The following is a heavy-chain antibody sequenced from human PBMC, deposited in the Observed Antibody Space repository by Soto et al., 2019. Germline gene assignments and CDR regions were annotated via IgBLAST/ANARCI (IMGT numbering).Heavy chain of an antibody. CDR2: INHSGST. D-gene: IGHD3-16*02. J-gene: IGHJ4*02. CDR3: ARAPGAFGGVITYFDY. CDR1: GGSFSGYY. V-gene: IGHV4-34*01. Sequence: PSETLSLTCAVYGGSFSGYYWSWIRQPPGKGLEWIGEINHSGSTNYNPSLKSRVTISVDTSKNQFSLKLSSVTAADTAVYYCARAPGAFGGVITYFDYWGQGTLVTVSS.